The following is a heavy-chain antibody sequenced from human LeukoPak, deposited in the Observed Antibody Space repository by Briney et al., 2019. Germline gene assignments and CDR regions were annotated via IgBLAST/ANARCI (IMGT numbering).Heavy chain of an antibody. J-gene: IGHJ5*02. CDR3: ARRAGYSGYDSPDWFDP. CDR2: IYYSGST. V-gene: IGHV4-39*01. Sequence: SDTLPLTGTLAGGSISSSSYDWGWIRQPTGKGLEWIGSIYYSGSTYYNPSLKSRVTISVDTSKDQFSLKLSSVTAADTAVYYCARRAGYSGYDSPDWFDPWGQGTLVTVSS. D-gene: IGHD5-12*01. CDR1: GGSISSSSYD.